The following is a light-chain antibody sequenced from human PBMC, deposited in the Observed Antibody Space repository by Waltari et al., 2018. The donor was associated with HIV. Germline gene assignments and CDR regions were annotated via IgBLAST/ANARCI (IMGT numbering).Light chain of an antibody. CDR3: CSYAGSYPVV. Sequence: QSALTQPRSVSGSPGQSVTISCTGTSSDVGVYNFVSWYQQHPGKAPKLMIYDVSKRPSGVPDRFSCSKSGNTASLTISGLQAEDEADYYCCSYAGSYPVVFGGGTKLTVL. CDR1: SSDVGVYNF. J-gene: IGLJ2*01. V-gene: IGLV2-11*01. CDR2: DVS.